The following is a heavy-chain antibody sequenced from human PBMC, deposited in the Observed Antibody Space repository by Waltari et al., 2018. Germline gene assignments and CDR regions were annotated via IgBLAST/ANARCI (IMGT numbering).Heavy chain of an antibody. Sequence: QVQLVQSGAEVKKPGASVKVSCKASGYTFTGYYMHWVRQAPGQGLEWMGGIIPIFGTANYAQKFQGRVTITTDESTSTAYMELSSLRSEDTAVYYCARGPRNWGSDFFDYWGQGTLVTVSS. CDR3: ARGPRNWGSDFFDY. CDR1: GYTFTGYY. J-gene: IGHJ4*02. CDR2: IIPIFGTA. D-gene: IGHD7-27*01. V-gene: IGHV1-69*01.